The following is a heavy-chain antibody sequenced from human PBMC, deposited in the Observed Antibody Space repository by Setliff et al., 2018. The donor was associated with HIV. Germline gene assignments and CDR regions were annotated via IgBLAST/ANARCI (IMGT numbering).Heavy chain of an antibody. CDR3: IIAYSSGWLAPMGFDS. V-gene: IGHV4-39*01. J-gene: IGHJ4*02. Sequence: NPSETLSLTCTVSGGSMSTYYWAWIRQPPGKGLEWIGTIYYSGSTYYNPSLKSRATISVDMSKNQFSLRLSSVTAADTAVYYCIIAYSSGWLAPMGFDSWGQGTLVTVSS. CDR1: GGSMSTYY. D-gene: IGHD6-19*01. CDR2: IYYSGST.